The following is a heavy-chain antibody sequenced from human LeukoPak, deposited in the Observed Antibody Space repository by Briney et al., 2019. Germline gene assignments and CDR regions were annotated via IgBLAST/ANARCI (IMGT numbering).Heavy chain of an antibody. D-gene: IGHD2-15*01. V-gene: IGHV1-69*06. CDR3: ARVVVVAAPFDY. CDR2: IIPIFGTA. Sequence: SVKVSCKASGGTFSSYAISWVRQAPGQGLEWMGGIIPIFGTANYAQKFQGRVTITADKSTSTAYMELSSLRSEDTAVYYCARVVVVAAPFDYWGQGTLVTVSS. CDR1: GGTFSSYA. J-gene: IGHJ4*02.